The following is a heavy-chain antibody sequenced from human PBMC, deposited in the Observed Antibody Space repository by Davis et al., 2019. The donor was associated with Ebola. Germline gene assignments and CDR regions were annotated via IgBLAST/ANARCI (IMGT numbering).Heavy chain of an antibody. J-gene: IGHJ4*02. CDR3: AREREWLRLWVDY. D-gene: IGHD5-12*01. V-gene: IGHV3-48*02. CDR2: ISSSSSTI. Sequence: GESLKISCAASGFTFSSYWMSWVRQAPGKGLEWVSSISSSSSTIYYADSVKGRFTISRDNAKNSLYLQINSLRDEDTAVYYCAREREWLRLWVDYWGQGTLVTVSS. CDR1: GFTFSSYW.